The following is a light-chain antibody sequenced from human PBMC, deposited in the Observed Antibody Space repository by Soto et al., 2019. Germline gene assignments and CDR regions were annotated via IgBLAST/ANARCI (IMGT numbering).Light chain of an antibody. V-gene: IGLV2-14*03. J-gene: IGLJ1*01. Sequence: QSVLTQPASVSGSPGQSIAISCTGTSSDVGNYNYVSWYQQHPGKAPKLMIYDVSNRPSGVSNRFSGSKSGNTASLTISGLQPEDEADSYCNSYTSSSTYVSGTGTKVTVL. CDR3: NSYTSSSTYV. CDR2: DVS. CDR1: SSDVGNYNY.